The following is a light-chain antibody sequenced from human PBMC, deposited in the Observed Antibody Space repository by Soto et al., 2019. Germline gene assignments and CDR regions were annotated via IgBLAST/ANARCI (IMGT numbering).Light chain of an antibody. CDR3: QQRADWPIT. CDR2: GAF. V-gene: IGKV3-11*01. Sequence: IVLTQSPDTLSLSPGERATLSCRSSQSVVSSFLAWFQQRPGQAPRLLIYGAFNRATGIPARFSGSGSGTDFTLTISSLEPDDFAVYYCQQRADWPITFGQGTRLEIK. J-gene: IGKJ5*01. CDR1: QSVVSSF.